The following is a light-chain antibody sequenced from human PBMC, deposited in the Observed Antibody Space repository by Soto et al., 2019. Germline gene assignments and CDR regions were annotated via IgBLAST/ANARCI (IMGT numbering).Light chain of an antibody. CDR1: QSVLYNANDKNY. CDR2: WAS. CDR3: QQYYSDPAT. Sequence: DIVMTQSPDSLAVSLGERVTLNCKSSQSVLYNANDKNYLAWYQKKTGQPPKLLIYWASTRESGVPDRFSGSGSGTDFTLTISSLQAEDVAMYYCQQYYSDPATFGPGTKLDIK. J-gene: IGKJ3*01. V-gene: IGKV4-1*01.